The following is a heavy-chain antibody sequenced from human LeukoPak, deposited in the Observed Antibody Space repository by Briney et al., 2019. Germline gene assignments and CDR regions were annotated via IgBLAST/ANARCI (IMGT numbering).Heavy chain of an antibody. Sequence: GGSLRLSCAASGFTFSSYGMHWVRQAPGKGLVWVSRINPNEFTKTYADSVRGRFTVSRDNAKNTPYLQMNSLRAEDTAVYYCAREYRNDYSNGWFDPWGQGTLVTVSS. J-gene: IGHJ5*02. D-gene: IGHD4-11*01. CDR1: GFTFSSYG. CDR3: AREYRNDYSNGWFDP. V-gene: IGHV3-74*01. CDR2: INPNEFTK.